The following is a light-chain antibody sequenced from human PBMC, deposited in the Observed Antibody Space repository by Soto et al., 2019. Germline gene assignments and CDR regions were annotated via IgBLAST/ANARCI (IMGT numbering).Light chain of an antibody. CDR1: QSVSSN. CDR2: GAS. V-gene: IGKV3-15*01. J-gene: IGKJ2*01. CDR3: HQYEVGPYT. Sequence: EIVMTQSPATLSVSPGERATLSCRASQSVSSNVAWYQQIPGQTPRLLIYGASTRATTMPVRFSGSGSGTEFTLTIRSLQSEDLAVYSCHQYEVGPYTFGQGTQVEI.